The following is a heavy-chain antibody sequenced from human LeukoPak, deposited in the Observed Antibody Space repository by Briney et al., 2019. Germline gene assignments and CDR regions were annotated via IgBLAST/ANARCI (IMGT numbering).Heavy chain of an antibody. D-gene: IGHD3-22*01. Sequence: GGSLRLSCAASGFTFDDYAMHWVRQAPGKGLEWVSFITGDGGSTYYADSVKGRFTISRDNSKNSLYLQMNSLRTQDTALYYCAKGYHYDSSGYYYLDYWGQGTLVTVSS. CDR2: ITGDGGST. CDR3: AKGYHYDSSGYYYLDY. V-gene: IGHV3-43*02. J-gene: IGHJ4*02. CDR1: GFTFDDYA.